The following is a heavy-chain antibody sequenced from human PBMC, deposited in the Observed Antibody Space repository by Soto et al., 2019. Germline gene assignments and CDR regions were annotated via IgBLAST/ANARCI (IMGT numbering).Heavy chain of an antibody. CDR2: IYTSGST. Sequence: SETLSLTCTVSGGSISSYYWSWIRQPAGKGLEWIGRIYTSGSTNYNPSPKSRVTMSVDTSKNQFSLKLSSVTAADTAVYYCARVGKLELQGGAFDIWGQGTMVTVSS. CDR1: GGSISSYY. D-gene: IGHD1-7*01. CDR3: ARVGKLELQGGAFDI. J-gene: IGHJ3*02. V-gene: IGHV4-4*07.